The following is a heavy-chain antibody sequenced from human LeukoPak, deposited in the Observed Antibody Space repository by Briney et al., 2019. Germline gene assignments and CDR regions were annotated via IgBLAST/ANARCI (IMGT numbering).Heavy chain of an antibody. D-gene: IGHD6-19*01. CDR3: ARGSGWNSFDR. V-gene: IGHV4-61*02. CDR1: VGSISTDLYY. J-gene: IGHJ5*02. Sequence: SETLCLTCAVSVGSISTDLYYCTWSRQPAGKGLEWIGRIYSNGCTDYNPPLKSRVSISIAPNKNHFSLKMSLATAGDTALYYCARGSGWNSFDRWGKGTLVTVSS. CDR2: IYSNGCT.